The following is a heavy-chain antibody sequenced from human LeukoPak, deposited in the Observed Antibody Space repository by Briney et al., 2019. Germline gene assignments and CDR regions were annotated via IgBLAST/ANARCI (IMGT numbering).Heavy chain of an antibody. CDR3: ARDDTIFGVVTNYYYYGMDV. Sequence: PRASVKVSCKASGYTFTGYYMHWVRQAPGQRLEWMGWINAGNGNTKYSQKFQGRVTITRDTSASTAYMELSSLRSEDTAVYYCARDDTIFGVVTNYYYYGMDVWGQGTTVTVSS. V-gene: IGHV1-3*01. J-gene: IGHJ6*02. D-gene: IGHD3-3*01. CDR1: GYTFTGYY. CDR2: INAGNGNT.